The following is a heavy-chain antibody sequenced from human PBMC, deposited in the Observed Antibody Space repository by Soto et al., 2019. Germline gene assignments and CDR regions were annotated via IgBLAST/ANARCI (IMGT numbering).Heavy chain of an antibody. D-gene: IGHD5-12*01. V-gene: IGHV4-61*08. CDR2: IYYSGTT. J-gene: IGHJ6*02. CDR3: ARSGSGYDFWLRGDYYGMDV. CDR1: VGSISSGGYS. Sequence: SETLSLTCAVSVGSISSGGYSWSWIRQPPGKGLEWIGYIYYSGTTNYNPSLKSRVTITVDTSKNQFSLKLSSVTAADTAVYYCARSGSGYDFWLRGDYYGMDVWGQGTTVTVS.